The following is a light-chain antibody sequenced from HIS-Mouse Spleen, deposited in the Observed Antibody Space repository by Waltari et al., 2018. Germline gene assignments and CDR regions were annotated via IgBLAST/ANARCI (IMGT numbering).Light chain of an antibody. J-gene: IGLJ2*01. CDR3: YSTDSSGNHRV. V-gene: IGLV3-10*01. CDR1: ALPKKY. CDR2: EDS. Sequence: QTARITCSGDALPKKYAYWYQQKSGQAPVLVIYEDSKRPSGTPERFSGSRSGTMATLTISGAQVEDEADYYCYSTDSSGNHRVFGGGTKLTVL.